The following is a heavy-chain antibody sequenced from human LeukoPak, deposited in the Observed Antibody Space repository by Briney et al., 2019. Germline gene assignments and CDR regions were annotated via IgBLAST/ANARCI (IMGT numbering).Heavy chain of an antibody. CDR2: INTSTGNP. CDR3: ARAVSVFSGGSQGYYYGMDV. CDR1: GYTFTSYA. D-gene: IGHD3-10*01. V-gene: IGHV7-4-1*02. J-gene: IGHJ6*02. Sequence: ASVKVSCKASGYTFTSYAMNWVRQAPGQGLEWMGWINTSTGNPTYAQGFTGRFVFSLDTSVSTAYLQISSLKAEDTAVYYCARAVSVFSGGSQGYYYGMDVWGQGTTVIVSS.